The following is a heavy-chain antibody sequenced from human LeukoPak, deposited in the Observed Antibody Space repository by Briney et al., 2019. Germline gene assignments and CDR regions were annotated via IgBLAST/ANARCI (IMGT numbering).Heavy chain of an antibody. CDR3: ARDGNVERPYDS. V-gene: IGHV4-4*07. CDR2: IHPSGSS. J-gene: IGHJ4*02. D-gene: IGHD1-26*01. Sequence: SETLSLTCTVSGGSISGYFWSWIRQPAGKGLEWIGRIHPSGSSNYNPSLKSRLTMSVDTSKNQFSLNLSSVTAADTAVYLCARDGNVERPYDSWGQGTLVTASP. CDR1: GGSISGYF.